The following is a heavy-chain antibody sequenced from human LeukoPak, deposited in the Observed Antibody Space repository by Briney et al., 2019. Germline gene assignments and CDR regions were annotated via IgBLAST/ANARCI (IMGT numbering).Heavy chain of an antibody. CDR3: ARGLIWAYCRGDCPPPGYYYYYMDV. Sequence: PSETLSLTCAVYGGSFSGYYWSWIRQPPGKGLEWIGEINHSGSTNYNPSLKSRVTISVDTSKNQFSLKLSSVTAADTAVYYCARGLIWAYCRGDCPPPGYYYYYMDVWGKGTTVTVSS. V-gene: IGHV4-34*01. D-gene: IGHD2-21*02. J-gene: IGHJ6*03. CDR1: GGSFSGYY. CDR2: INHSGST.